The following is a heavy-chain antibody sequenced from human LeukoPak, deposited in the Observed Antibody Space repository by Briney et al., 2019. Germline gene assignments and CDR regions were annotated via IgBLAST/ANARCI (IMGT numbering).Heavy chain of an antibody. CDR3: ARDYYDSSGYYRVGFDY. J-gene: IGHJ4*02. Sequence: ASVKVSCKASGYTFPSYGISWLGQPPGKGLEWMGWTSAYNGNTNYAQKLKGRVTMTTDTSTSTAYMELRSLRSDDTAVYYCARDYYDSSGYYRVGFDYWGQGTLVTVSS. D-gene: IGHD3-22*01. CDR2: TSAYNGNT. V-gene: IGHV1-18*01. CDR1: GYTFPSYG.